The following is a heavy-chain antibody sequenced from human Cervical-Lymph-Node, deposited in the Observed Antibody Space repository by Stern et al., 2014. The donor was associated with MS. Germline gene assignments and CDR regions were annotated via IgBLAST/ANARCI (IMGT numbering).Heavy chain of an antibody. CDR2: IVPIFETT. V-gene: IGHV1-69*01. J-gene: IGHJ4*02. CDR1: GGTFSNYA. D-gene: IGHD3-10*01. Sequence: VQLVQSGAEVKKPGSSVKVSCKSSGGTFSNYAISWVRQAPGQGLEWMGVIVPIFETTTYAPKFQDRFTITADESTRTAYMELSSLRFDDTAVYYCARDRGVYFDFWGQGTLVTVSS. CDR3: ARDRGVYFDF.